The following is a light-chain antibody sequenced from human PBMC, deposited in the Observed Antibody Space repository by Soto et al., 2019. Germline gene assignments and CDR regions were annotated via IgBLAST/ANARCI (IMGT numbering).Light chain of an antibody. CDR1: SGSVSTTYY. CDR3: MLYMGGGLVV. CDR2: RTN. V-gene: IGLV8-61*01. J-gene: IGLJ2*01. Sequence: QTVVTQEPSFSVSPGGTVTLTCGLTSGSVSTTYYPSWYQQTPGQAPRTLIYRTNIRSSGVPDRFSGSILGNKAALTITGAQADDEADDHCMLYMGGGLVVFGGGTKLTVL.